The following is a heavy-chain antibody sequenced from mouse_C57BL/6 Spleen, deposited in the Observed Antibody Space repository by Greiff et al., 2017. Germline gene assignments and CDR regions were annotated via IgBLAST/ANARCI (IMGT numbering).Heavy chain of an antibody. V-gene: IGHV3-6*01. J-gene: IGHJ3*01. CDR1: GYSITSGYY. Sequence: EVKLQESGPGLVKPSQSLSLTCSVTGYSITSGYYWNWIRQFPGNKLEWMGYISYDGSNNYNPSLKNRISITRDTSKNQFFLKLNSVTTEDTATYYCARERGYDYDGAWFAYWGQGTLVTVSA. CDR2: ISYDGSN. D-gene: IGHD2-4*01. CDR3: ARERGYDYDGAWFAY.